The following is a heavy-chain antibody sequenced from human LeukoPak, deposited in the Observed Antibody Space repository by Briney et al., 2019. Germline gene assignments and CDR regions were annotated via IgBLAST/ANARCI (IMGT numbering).Heavy chain of an antibody. CDR3: AVQGKVPAATPVAAAGTSY. Sequence: SETLSLTCTVSGGSISSSNYYWGWIRQPPGKGMEWIGSIYYSGSTYYSGSTYYNPSLKSRVTISVDTSKNQFSLKLSSVTAADTAVYYCAVQGKVPAATPVAAAGTSYWGQGTLVTVSS. CDR1: GGSISSSNYY. J-gene: IGHJ4*02. CDR2: IYYSGSTYYSGST. D-gene: IGHD2-2*02. V-gene: IGHV4-39*01.